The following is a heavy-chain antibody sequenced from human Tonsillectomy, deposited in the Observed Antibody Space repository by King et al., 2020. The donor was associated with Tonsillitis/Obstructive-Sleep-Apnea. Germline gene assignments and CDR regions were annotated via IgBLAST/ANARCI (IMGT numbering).Heavy chain of an antibody. CDR2: IDPSDSYT. Sequence: VQLVESGAEVKKPGESLTISCTGSGYSFTSYWISWVRQMPGKGLEWMGRIDPSDSYTNYSPSFQGHVTISADKSISTAYLQWSSLKASDTAMYYCARHEPDWQLVVLDVWGKGTTVTVSS. J-gene: IGHJ6*04. V-gene: IGHV5-10-1*01. CDR3: ARHEPDWQLVVLDV. CDR1: GYSFTSYW. D-gene: IGHD6-13*01.